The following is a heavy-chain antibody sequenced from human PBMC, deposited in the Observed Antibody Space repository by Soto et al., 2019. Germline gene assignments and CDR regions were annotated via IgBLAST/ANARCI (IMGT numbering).Heavy chain of an antibody. D-gene: IGHD2-2*01. V-gene: IGHV1-18*01. CDR2: ISVYNDNA. CDR1: GYTFINYG. CDR3: SLEKYHDYVGGAFDF. J-gene: IGHJ4*02. Sequence: QVQLVQSGAEVKKPGASVKVSCKTSGYTFINYGFSWVRQAPGQGLEWMGWISVYNDNAHYAQKFQGRVTMTTDTSTITAYMELRSLTSDDTGVYYCSLEKYHDYVGGAFDFGGQGTLVAFSS.